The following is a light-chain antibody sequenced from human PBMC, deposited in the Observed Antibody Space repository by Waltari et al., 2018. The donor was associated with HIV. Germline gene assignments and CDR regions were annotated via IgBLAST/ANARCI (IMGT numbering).Light chain of an antibody. V-gene: IGLV1-47*01. Sequence: SVLTQPPSASGTPGQRVTISCSGSTSNIGSNDVFWYQHLPGAAPKLLSHRNNQRPSGVPDRFSGSTSGTSASLASSGLRSEDEADYYCVAWDDSLRGVLFGGGTKVAVL. CDR1: TSNIGSND. CDR2: RNN. CDR3: VAWDDSLRGVL. J-gene: IGLJ2*01.